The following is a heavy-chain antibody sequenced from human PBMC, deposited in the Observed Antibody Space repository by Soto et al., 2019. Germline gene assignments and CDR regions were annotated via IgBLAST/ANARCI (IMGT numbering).Heavy chain of an antibody. J-gene: IGHJ3*02. CDR2: IFYSGST. Sequence: QVQLQESGPGLVKPSETLSLTCTVSGGSISPYYWSWIRHPPGKALEWIGYIFYSGSTNYNPSLASRVIISVDMSMLQFSLKLVSVTAADTVVYFCARITGSGPIVFDIWGQGTMVTVSS. CDR3: ARITGSGPIVFDI. D-gene: IGHD3-9*01. V-gene: IGHV4-59*01. CDR1: GGSISPYY.